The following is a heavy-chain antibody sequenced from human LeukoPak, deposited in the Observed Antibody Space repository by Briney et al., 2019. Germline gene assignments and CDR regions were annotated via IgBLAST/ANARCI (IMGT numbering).Heavy chain of an antibody. CDR3: ARDGSNSVRYGGYYYYMDV. J-gene: IGHJ6*03. CDR2: IYSGGST. D-gene: IGHD5-24*01. Sequence: GGSLRLSCAASGFTVSSNYMSWVRQAPGKGLEWVSVIYSGGSTYYADSVKGRFTISRDNSKNTLYLQMNSLRPEDTAVYYCARDGSNSVRYGGYYYYMDVWGKGTTVTVSS. V-gene: IGHV3-66*02. CDR1: GFTVSSNY.